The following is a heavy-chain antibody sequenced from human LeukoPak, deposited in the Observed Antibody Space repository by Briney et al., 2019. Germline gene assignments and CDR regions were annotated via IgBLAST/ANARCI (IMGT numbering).Heavy chain of an antibody. Sequence: SETLSLTCTVSGGSISSYYWSWIRQPAGKGLEWIGRIYTSGSTNYNPSLKSRVTMSVDTSKNQFSLKLSSVTAADTAVYYCVREGQILTGYYTFDYWGQGTLVTVSS. CDR2: IYTSGST. CDR3: VREGQILTGYYTFDY. CDR1: GGSISSYY. V-gene: IGHV4-4*07. D-gene: IGHD3-9*01. J-gene: IGHJ4*02.